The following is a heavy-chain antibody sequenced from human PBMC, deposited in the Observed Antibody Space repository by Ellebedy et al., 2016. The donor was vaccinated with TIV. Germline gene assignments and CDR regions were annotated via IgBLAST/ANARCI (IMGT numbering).Heavy chain of an antibody. CDR1: GFTFGSLG. CDR3: ARDRGDAYSASVLDY. J-gene: IGHJ4*02. CDR2: MWFDGSHT. D-gene: IGHD6-13*01. V-gene: IGHV3-33*08. Sequence: GESLKISCAASGFTFGSLGMHWVRQAPGKGLERVGVMWFDGSHTYFVESVKGRFTISRDNSKNTLYLQMNSLRAEDTAVYYCARDRGDAYSASVLDYWGQGSLVTVSS.